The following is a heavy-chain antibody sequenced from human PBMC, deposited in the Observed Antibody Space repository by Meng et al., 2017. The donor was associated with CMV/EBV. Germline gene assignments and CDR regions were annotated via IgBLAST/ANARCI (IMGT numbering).Heavy chain of an antibody. Sequence: QVPPVPSWAEVKKPGASVKVSCNASGGTFSSYAISWVRQAPGQGLEWMGGIIPIFGTANYAQKFQGRVTITADESTSTAYMELSSLRSEDTAVYYCARNQPSRGWSHEDYWGQGTLVTVSS. D-gene: IGHD2-15*01. CDR3: ARNQPSRGWSHEDY. J-gene: IGHJ4*02. V-gene: IGHV1-69*12. CDR2: IIPIFGTA. CDR1: GGTFSSYA.